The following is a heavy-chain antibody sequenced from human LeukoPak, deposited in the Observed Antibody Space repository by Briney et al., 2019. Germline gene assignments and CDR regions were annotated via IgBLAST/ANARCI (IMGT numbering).Heavy chain of an antibody. CDR1: GFTVSSTY. V-gene: IGHV3-66*01. CDR3: ARDLYDYGSY. Sequence: GGSLILSCAASGFTVSSTYMSWVRQAPGKGLEWVSVIYSGGTTYYADFVKGRFTISRDNSKNTLYLQMNSLRTEDTAVYYCARDLYDYGSYWGQGTLVTVSS. J-gene: IGHJ4*02. D-gene: IGHD4/OR15-4a*01. CDR2: IYSGGTT.